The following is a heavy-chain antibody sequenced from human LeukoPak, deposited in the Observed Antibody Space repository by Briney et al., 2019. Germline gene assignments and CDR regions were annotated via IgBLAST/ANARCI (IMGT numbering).Heavy chain of an antibody. V-gene: IGHV3-53*01. CDR2: LYSGGNT. Sequence: PGGSLRLSCAASELSVSDNYMSWVRQAPGKGLEWVSILYSGGNTYYTDSVKGRFTISGDTSKNTLYLQMNSLRADDTAVYYCVRTQPRSRLLDRWGQGTLVTVSS. CDR1: ELSVSDNY. D-gene: IGHD1-26*01. CDR3: VRTQPRSRLLDR. J-gene: IGHJ5*02.